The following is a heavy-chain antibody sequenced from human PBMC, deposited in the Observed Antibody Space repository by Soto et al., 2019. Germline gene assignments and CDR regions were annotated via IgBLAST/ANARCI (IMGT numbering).Heavy chain of an antibody. CDR2: VYISGRT. J-gene: IGHJ3*02. Sequence: QVQLQESGPGLVKPSETLSLTCTVSGGSISTYYWNWIRQSAGKGLEWIGRVYISGRTNYHPSLKSRVAMSVDTSNNQCSLKVTPGTAADTDVYYCAIGGRDGLDIWGQETMVTVSS. CDR1: GGSISTYY. V-gene: IGHV4-4*07. CDR3: AIGGRDGLDI.